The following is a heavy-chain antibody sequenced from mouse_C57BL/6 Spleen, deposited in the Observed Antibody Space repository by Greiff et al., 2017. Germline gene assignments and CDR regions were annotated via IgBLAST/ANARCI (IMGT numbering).Heavy chain of an antibody. D-gene: IGHD1-1*01. CDR1: GYTFTSYW. CDR3: AREDGSRYFDV. J-gene: IGHJ1*03. CDR2: IDPSDSYT. V-gene: IGHV1-59*01. Sequence: QVQLQQSGAELVRPGTSVKLSCKASGYTFTSYWMHWVKQRPGQGLEWIGVIDPSDSYTNYNQKFKGKATLTVDTSSSTAYMQLSSLTSEDSAVYYCAREDGSRYFDVWGTGTTVTVSS.